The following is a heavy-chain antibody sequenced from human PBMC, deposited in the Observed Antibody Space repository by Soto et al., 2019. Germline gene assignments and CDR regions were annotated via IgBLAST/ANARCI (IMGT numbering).Heavy chain of an antibody. CDR3: ASRGIDRGSYYGYFDY. CDR2: IIPIFGTA. Sequence: QVQLVQSGAEVKKPGSSVKVSCKASGGTFSSYAISWVRQAPGQGLEWMGGIIPIFGTANYAQKFQGRVTLTADESTRTAYMELSSLRSEDTAVYYCASRGIDRGSYYGYFDYWGQGTLVTVSS. D-gene: IGHD1-26*01. CDR1: GGTFSSYA. V-gene: IGHV1-69*12. J-gene: IGHJ4*02.